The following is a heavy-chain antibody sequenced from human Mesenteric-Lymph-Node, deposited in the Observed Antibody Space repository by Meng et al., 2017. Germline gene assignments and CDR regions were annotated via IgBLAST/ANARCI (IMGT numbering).Heavy chain of an antibody. V-gene: IGHV6-1*01. Sequence: VQLQQYGPGLVQPSQTLSLTCAISGDSVSSNSAAWSWIRQSPSRGLEWLGRTFYRSKWSNEYAVSVKSRITINPDTSKNQFSLQLNSVTPEDTAIYYCARDWGDVRGGFDFWGQGTLVTVSS. J-gene: IGHJ4*02. CDR3: ARDWGDVRGGFDF. D-gene: IGHD3-10*02. CDR2: TFYRSKWSN. CDR1: GDSVSSNSAA.